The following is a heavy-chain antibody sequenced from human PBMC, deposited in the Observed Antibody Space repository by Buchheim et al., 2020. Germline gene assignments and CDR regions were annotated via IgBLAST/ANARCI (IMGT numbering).Heavy chain of an antibody. Sequence: QVQLVESGGGVVQPGRSLRLSCAASGFTFSSHAMHWVRQPPGQGLEWVAIITYDGSYKDYADSVKGRFTVSRDNFQNTLFLQMNSLRAEDTAVYYCGAEVGSREFDNGGQGTL. J-gene: IGHJ4*02. D-gene: IGHD2-2*01. CDR3: GAEVGSREFDN. V-gene: IGHV3-30*03. CDR1: GFTFSSHA. CDR2: ITYDGSYK.